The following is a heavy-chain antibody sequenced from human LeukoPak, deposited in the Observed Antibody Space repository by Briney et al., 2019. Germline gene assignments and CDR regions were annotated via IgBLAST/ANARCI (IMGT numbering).Heavy chain of an antibody. CDR1: GFTFSSYA. Sequence: GGSLRLSCAASGFTFSSYAMHWVRQAPGKGLEYVSAISSNGGSTYYANPVKGRFTISRDNSKNTLYLQMGSLRAEDMAVYYCASGATGTTSFDYWGQGTLVTVSS. CDR3: ASGATGTTSFDY. D-gene: IGHD1-1*01. V-gene: IGHV3-64*01. CDR2: ISSNGGST. J-gene: IGHJ4*02.